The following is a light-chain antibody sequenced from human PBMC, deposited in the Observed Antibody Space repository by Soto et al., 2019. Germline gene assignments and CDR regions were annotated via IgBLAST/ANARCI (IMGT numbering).Light chain of an antibody. CDR3: QQRHTTPYT. CDR1: QNIDTY. CDR2: ADS. V-gene: IGKV1-39*01. Sequence: DIQMTQSPSSLSASFGDRVTLTCRASQNIDTYLNWYQQKPGTAPKLLMYADSSLHSGVPSRFSGSGSGTDFTLTISSLQPEDFATYYCQQRHTTPYTFGQGTKLEI. J-gene: IGKJ2*01.